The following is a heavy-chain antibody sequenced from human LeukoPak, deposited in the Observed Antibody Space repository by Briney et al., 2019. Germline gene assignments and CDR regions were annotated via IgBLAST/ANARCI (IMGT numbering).Heavy chain of an antibody. CDR2: VYSGGST. J-gene: IGHJ5*02. Sequence: GGSLRLSCAASGFMVNYNYMSWVRQPPGKGLEWVSVVYSGGSTYYADSVKGRFTISRDNSKNMVYLQMNSLRVEDTAVYYCARVRVGTTYWFDPWGQGTLVTVSS. D-gene: IGHD1-26*01. V-gene: IGHV3-66*01. CDR1: GFMVNYNY. CDR3: ARVRVGTTYWFDP.